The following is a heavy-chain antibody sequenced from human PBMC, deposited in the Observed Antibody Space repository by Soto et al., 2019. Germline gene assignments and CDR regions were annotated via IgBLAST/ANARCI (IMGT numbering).Heavy chain of an antibody. CDR3: ARGVHYGDYSDDY. CDR2: IYSGGST. Sequence: GGSLRLSCAASGFTVSSNYMSWVRQAPGKGLEWVSVIYSGGSTYYADSVKGRFTISRDNSKNTLYLQMNSLRAEDTAVYYCARGVHYGDYSDDYWGQGTLVTVSS. J-gene: IGHJ4*02. D-gene: IGHD4-17*01. V-gene: IGHV3-53*01. CDR1: GFTVSSNY.